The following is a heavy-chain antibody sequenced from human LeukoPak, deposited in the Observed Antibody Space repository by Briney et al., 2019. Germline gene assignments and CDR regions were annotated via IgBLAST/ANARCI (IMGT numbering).Heavy chain of an antibody. Sequence: ASVKVSCKASEYTFTSYGISWVRQAPGQGLEWRGWIRAYNGNTNYAQKLQGRVTMTTDTSTSTAYMELRSLRSDDTAVYCCARDAPGDYVWGSYRYFDYWGQGTLVTVSS. CDR1: EYTFTSYG. CDR2: IRAYNGNT. CDR3: ARDAPGDYVWGSYRYFDY. D-gene: IGHD3-16*02. V-gene: IGHV1-18*01. J-gene: IGHJ4*02.